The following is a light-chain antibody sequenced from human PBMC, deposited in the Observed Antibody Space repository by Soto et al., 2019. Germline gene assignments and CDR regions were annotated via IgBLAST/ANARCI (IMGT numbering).Light chain of an antibody. CDR3: QQYNKWPQT. Sequence: VLTQSPGTLSLSPGERATLPCRASQTVRNNYLAWYQQKPGQAPRLLIYDASSRATGIPDRFSGGGSGTDFTLTISSLQSEDIAVYYCQQYNKWPQTFGQGTKVDIK. CDR2: DAS. CDR1: QTVRNNY. J-gene: IGKJ1*01. V-gene: IGKV3-20*01.